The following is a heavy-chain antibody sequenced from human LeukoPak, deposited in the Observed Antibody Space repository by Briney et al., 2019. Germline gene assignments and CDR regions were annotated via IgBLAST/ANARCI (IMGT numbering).Heavy chain of an antibody. D-gene: IGHD3-22*01. CDR1: GGTFSSYA. V-gene: IGHV1-69*13. CDR2: IIPIFGTA. CDR3: ASGRDYYDSSGLFDY. J-gene: IGHJ4*02. Sequence: SVKASCKASGGTFSSYAISWVRQAPGQGLEWMGGIIPIFGTANYAQKFQGRVTITADESTSTAYMELSSLRSEDTAVYYCASGRDYYDSSGLFDYWGQGTLVTVSS.